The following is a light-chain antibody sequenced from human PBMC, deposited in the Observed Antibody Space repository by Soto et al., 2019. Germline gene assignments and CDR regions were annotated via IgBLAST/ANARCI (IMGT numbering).Light chain of an antibody. CDR1: SSNIGSNT. CDR2: SNN. CDR3: AAWDDSLNGVV. J-gene: IGLJ2*01. Sequence: QSVLTHPPSASGTPGQRFTISCSGSSSNIGSNTVNWYQQLPGTAPKLLIYSNNQRPSGVPDRFSGSKSGTSASLAISGLQSEDEADYYCAAWDDSLNGVVFGGGTQLTVL. V-gene: IGLV1-44*01.